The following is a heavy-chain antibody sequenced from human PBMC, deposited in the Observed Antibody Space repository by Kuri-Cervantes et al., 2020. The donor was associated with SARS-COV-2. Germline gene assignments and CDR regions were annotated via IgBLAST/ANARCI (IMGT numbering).Heavy chain of an antibody. Sequence: GESLKIPCAASGFTFSSYAMGWVRQAPGKGLEWVSAISGSGGSTYYADSVKGRFTISRDNSKNTLYLQMNSLRAEDTAVYYCAKGAVAGTYYYYGMDVWGQGTTVTVSS. D-gene: IGHD6-19*01. V-gene: IGHV3-23*01. CDR3: AKGAVAGTYYYYGMDV. CDR1: GFTFSSYA. J-gene: IGHJ6*02. CDR2: ISGSGGST.